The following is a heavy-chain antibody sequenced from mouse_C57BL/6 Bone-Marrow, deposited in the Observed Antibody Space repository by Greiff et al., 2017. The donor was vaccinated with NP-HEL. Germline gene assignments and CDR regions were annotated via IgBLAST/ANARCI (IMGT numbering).Heavy chain of an antibody. D-gene: IGHD2-3*01. Sequence: VQGVESGPGLVQPSQSLSITCTVSGFSLTSYGVHWVRQSPGKGLEWLGVIWRGGSTDYNAAFMSRLSITKDNSKSQVFFKMNSLQADDTAIYYCAKNRDGYYHYYAMDYWGQGTSVTVSS. CDR3: AKNRDGYYHYYAMDY. CDR2: IWRGGST. CDR1: GFSLTSYG. V-gene: IGHV2-5*01. J-gene: IGHJ4*01.